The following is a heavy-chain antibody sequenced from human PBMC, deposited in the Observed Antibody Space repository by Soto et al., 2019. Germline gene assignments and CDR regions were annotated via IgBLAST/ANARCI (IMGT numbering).Heavy chain of an antibody. CDR3: ATVPEGTFAAAGYDY. V-gene: IGHV3-48*02. CDR2: ISSSSSTI. Sequence: EVQLVESGGGLVQPGGSLRLSCAASGFTFSSYSMNWVRQAPGKGLEWVSYISSSSSTIYYADSVKGRFTISRDNAKNSLYLQMNSLRDEDTAVYYCATVPEGTFAAAGYDYWGQGTLVTVSS. CDR1: GFTFSSYS. D-gene: IGHD6-13*01. J-gene: IGHJ4*02.